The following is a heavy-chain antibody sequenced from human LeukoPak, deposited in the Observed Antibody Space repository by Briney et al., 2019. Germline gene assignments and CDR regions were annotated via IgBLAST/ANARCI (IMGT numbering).Heavy chain of an antibody. J-gene: IGHJ4*02. CDR3: AKEPYDSSENDY. CDR2: IYYSGST. D-gene: IGHD3-22*01. Sequence: PSETLSLTCTVSGGSISSYYWSWIRQPPGKGLEWIGYIYYSGSTNYNPSLKSRVTMSVDTSKNQFSLKLNSVTAADTAVYYCAKEPYDSSENDYWGQGTLVTVSS. CDR1: GGSISSYY. V-gene: IGHV4-59*12.